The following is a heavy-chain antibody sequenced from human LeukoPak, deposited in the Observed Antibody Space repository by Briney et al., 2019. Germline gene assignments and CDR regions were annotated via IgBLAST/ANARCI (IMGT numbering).Heavy chain of an antibody. V-gene: IGHV4-59*01. CDR1: GGSISSYY. J-gene: IGHJ3*02. Sequence: SETLSLTCTVSGGSISSYYWSWIRQPPGKGLEWIGYIYYSGSTNYNPSLKSRVTISVDTSKNQFSLKLSSVTAADTAVYYCARGRHHAPHAFDIWGQGTMVTVSS. CDR3: ARGRHHAPHAFDI. CDR2: IYYSGST.